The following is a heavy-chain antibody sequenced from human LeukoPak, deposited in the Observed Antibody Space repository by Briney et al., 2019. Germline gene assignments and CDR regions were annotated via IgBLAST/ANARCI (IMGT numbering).Heavy chain of an antibody. V-gene: IGHV4-59*08. CDR2: IYYSGST. CDR3: ARMGGYSGYATH. D-gene: IGHD5-12*01. CDR1: GGSISSYY. Sequence: SETLSLTCTVSGGSISSYYWGWIRQPPGKGLEWIGYIYYSGSTNYNPSLKSRVTISVDTSKNQFSLKLSSVTAAHTAVYYCARMGGYSGYATHWGQGTLVTVSS. J-gene: IGHJ4*02.